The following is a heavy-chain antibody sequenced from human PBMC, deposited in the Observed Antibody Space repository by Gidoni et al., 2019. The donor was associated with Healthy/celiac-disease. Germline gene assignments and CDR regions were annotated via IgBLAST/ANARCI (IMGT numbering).Heavy chain of an antibody. CDR3: AKHQIVVVITFSGDFDY. J-gene: IGHJ4*02. D-gene: IGHD3-22*01. CDR2: ISGSGGST. V-gene: IGHV3-23*04. CDR1: GFTFSSYA. Sequence: EVQLVESAGGLVQPGGSLRLSCAASGFTFSSYAMSWVRQAPGQGLEWVSAISGSGGSTYYADSVKGRFNISRDNSKNTLYLQMNSLRDEDTAVYYCAKHQIVVVITFSGDFDYWGQGTLVTVSS.